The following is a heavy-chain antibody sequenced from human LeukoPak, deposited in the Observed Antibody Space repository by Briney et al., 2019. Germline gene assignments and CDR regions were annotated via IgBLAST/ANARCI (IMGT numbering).Heavy chain of an antibody. V-gene: IGHV4-4*07. Sequence: SETLSLTCTVSGDSISSYYWSWIRQPAGKGLEWIGRIYASGSTNYNPSLKSRVTMSVDTSKNQFSLKLSSVTAADTAVYYCARDREWVPAALDAFDIWGQGTMVTVSS. CDR2: IYASGST. CDR3: ARDREWVPAALDAFDI. D-gene: IGHD2-2*01. CDR1: GDSISSYY. J-gene: IGHJ3*02.